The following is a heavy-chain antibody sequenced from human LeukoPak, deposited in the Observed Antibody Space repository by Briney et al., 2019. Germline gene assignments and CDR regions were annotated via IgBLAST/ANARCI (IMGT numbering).Heavy chain of an antibody. CDR2: IYYSGST. D-gene: IGHD1-26*01. Sequence: SETLSLTCTVSGGSISSYYWSWIRQPPGKGLEWIGYIYYSGSTNYNPSLKSRVTISVDTSKNQFSLKLSSVTAADTAVYYCARISRVGSFDYWGQGTLVTVSS. CDR3: ARISRVGSFDY. J-gene: IGHJ4*02. CDR1: GGSISSYY. V-gene: IGHV4-59*01.